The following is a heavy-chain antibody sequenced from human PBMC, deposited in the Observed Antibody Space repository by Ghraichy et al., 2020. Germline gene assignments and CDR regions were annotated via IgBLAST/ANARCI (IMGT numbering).Heavy chain of an antibody. V-gene: IGHV3-49*03. Sequence: GESLNISCTASGFTFGDYAMSWFRQAPGKGLEWVGFIRSKAYGGTTEYAASVKGRFTISRDDSKSIAYLQMNSLKTEDTAVYYCTRGSSSNPFDYWGQGTLVTVSS. CDR2: IRSKAYGGTT. J-gene: IGHJ4*02. CDR3: TRGSSSNPFDY. CDR1: GFTFGDYA. D-gene: IGHD2-2*01.